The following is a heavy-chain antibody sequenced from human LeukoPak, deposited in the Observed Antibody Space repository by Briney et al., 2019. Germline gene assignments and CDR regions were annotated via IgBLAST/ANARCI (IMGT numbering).Heavy chain of an antibody. J-gene: IGHJ4*02. V-gene: IGHV3-23*01. CDR2: ISGSGGST. CDR1: GVTFSSYA. CDR3: AKMASLRYFDWLLVGFDY. D-gene: IGHD3-9*01. Sequence: GGTLSLTCAASGVTFSSYAMSWVRQPPGKGLEWVSAISGSGGSTYYADSVKGRFTISRDNSKNTLYLQMNSLRDVGTAVYYCAKMASLRYFDWLLVGFDYWGRGTLVTASS.